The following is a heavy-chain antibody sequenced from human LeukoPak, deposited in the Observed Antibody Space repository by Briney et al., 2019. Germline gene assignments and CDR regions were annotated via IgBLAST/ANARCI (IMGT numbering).Heavy chain of an antibody. CDR3: ARDRDFWSDSDAFDI. V-gene: IGHV3-53*01. CDR1: GFTVSSNY. D-gene: IGHD3-3*01. Sequence: GGSLRLSCAASGFTVSSNYMSWVRQAPGKGLEWVSVIYSGGSTYYADSVKGRFTISRDNSKNTLYLQMNSLRAEDTAVYYCARDRDFWSDSDAFDIWGQGTMVTVSS. J-gene: IGHJ3*02. CDR2: IYSGGST.